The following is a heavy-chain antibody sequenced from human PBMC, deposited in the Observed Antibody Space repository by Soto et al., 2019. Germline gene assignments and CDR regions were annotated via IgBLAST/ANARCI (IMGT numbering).Heavy chain of an antibody. CDR1: GGSISSSSYY. J-gene: IGHJ4*02. V-gene: IGHV4-39*01. CDR3: ARLSRWGPYCSSTSCTVYYFGY. D-gene: IGHD2-2*01. CDR2: IYYSGST. Sequence: SETLSLTCTVSGGSISSSSYYWGWIRQPPGKGLEWIGSIYYSGSTYYNPSLKSRVTISVDTSKNQFSLKLSSVTAADTAVYYCARLSRWGPYCSSTSCTVYYFGYWGQGTLVTVSS.